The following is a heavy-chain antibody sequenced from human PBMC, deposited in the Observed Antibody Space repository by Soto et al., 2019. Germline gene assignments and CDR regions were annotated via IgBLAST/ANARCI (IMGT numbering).Heavy chain of an antibody. Sequence: ASVKVSCKASGYTFTSYTISWVRQAPGQGLEWMGRIIPILGIANYAQKFQGRVTITADKSTSTAYMELSSLRSEDTAVYYCARSTGYYGNYYYGMDVWGQGTTVTVSS. CDR2: IIPILGIA. CDR1: GYTFTSYT. CDR3: ARSTGYYGNYYYGMDV. J-gene: IGHJ6*02. V-gene: IGHV1-69*02. D-gene: IGHD3-9*01.